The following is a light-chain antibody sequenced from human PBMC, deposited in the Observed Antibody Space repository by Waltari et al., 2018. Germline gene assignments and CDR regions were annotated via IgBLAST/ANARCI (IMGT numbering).Light chain of an antibody. CDR2: DAS. CDR1: QTINKY. CDR3: QQSYKTPLT. V-gene: IGKV1-39*01. Sequence: DIQMTQSPSSLSASVGERVTITCRASQTINKYLNWYHQKPGKAPKLLIYDASNLQSGAPSRFSGSGSGTDFTLTISGLRPDDFATYYCQQSYKTPLTFGGGTKIEIK. J-gene: IGKJ4*01.